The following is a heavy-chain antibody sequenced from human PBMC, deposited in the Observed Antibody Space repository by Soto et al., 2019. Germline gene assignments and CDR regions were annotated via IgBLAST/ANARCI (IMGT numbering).Heavy chain of an antibody. CDR2: INWNGGST. Sequence: EVQLVESGGRVVRPGGSLRLSCAASGFTFDDYSMTWVRQTPGKGLEWVSDINWNGGSTGYADSVRGRFTISRDNAKNSLYLQMNSLRAEDTALYYCARLYCSSYFYFEYWGQGTLVTVSS. V-gene: IGHV3-20*04. CDR1: GFTFDDYS. CDR3: ARLYCSSYFYFEY. J-gene: IGHJ4*02. D-gene: IGHD6-13*01.